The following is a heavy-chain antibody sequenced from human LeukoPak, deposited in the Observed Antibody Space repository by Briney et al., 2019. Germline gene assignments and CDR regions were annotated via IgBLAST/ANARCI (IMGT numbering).Heavy chain of an antibody. J-gene: IGHJ6*02. V-gene: IGHV4-30-2*01. CDR3: ARGAKQWLVRYYYGMDV. CDR1: GGSISSGGYS. D-gene: IGHD6-19*01. Sequence: SETLSLTCAVSGGSISSGGYSWSWIRQPPGKGLEWIGYIYHSGSTYYNPSLKSRVTISVDRSKNQFSLKLSSVTAADTAVYYCARGAKQWLVRYYYGMDVWGQGTTVTVSS. CDR2: IYHSGST.